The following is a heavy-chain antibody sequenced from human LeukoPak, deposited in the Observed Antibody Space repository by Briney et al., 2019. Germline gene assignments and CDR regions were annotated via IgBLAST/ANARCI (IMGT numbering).Heavy chain of an antibody. Sequence: PSETLSLTCTVSGGSITTYYWSWLRQPAGKGLEWIVRIYTRGSTNYNPSLKSRVTMSVDNSKNQFSLKLSSVTAADTAVYYCAGEGHYYDSTGYYYGGEDYWGQGTLVTVSS. CDR3: AGEGHYYDSTGYYYGGEDY. CDR1: GGSITTYY. J-gene: IGHJ4*02. D-gene: IGHD3-22*01. CDR2: IYTRGST. V-gene: IGHV4-4*07.